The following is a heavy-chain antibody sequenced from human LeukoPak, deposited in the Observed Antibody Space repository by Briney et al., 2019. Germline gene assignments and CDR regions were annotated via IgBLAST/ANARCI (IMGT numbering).Heavy chain of an antibody. CDR2: ISYSGST. J-gene: IGHJ5*02. V-gene: IGHV4-31*03. Sequence: SETLSLTCTVSGGSISSGAYYWSWIRQHPGKGLEWIGYISYSGSTYYNPSLKSRVTISVDMSKNQFSLKLSSVTAADTAVYYCARELGTDGYNLRNWFDPWGQGTLVTVSS. CDR3: ARELGTDGYNLRNWFDP. CDR1: GGSISSGAYY. D-gene: IGHD5-24*01.